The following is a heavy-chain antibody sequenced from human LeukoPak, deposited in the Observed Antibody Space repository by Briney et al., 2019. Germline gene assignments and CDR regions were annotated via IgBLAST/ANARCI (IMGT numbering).Heavy chain of an antibody. CDR1: GFTFSGYA. CDR2: ISGSGGST. CDR3: AKEGSNYYYYMDV. V-gene: IGHV3-23*01. Sequence: GGSLRLSCAASGFTFSGYAMSWVRHAPGKGLEWVSAISGSGGSTYYADSVKGRFTISRDNSKNTLYLQMNSLRAEDTAVYYCAKEGSNYYYYMDVWGKGTTVTVSS. J-gene: IGHJ6*03.